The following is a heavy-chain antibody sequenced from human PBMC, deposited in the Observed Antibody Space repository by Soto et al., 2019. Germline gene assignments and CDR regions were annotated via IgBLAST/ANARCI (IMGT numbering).Heavy chain of an antibody. J-gene: IGHJ4*02. D-gene: IGHD4-4*01. CDR3: ARGDYNDYFDF. CDR1: GVSINTGGYS. Sequence: QVQLQESGPGLVKPSQTLSLTCAVSGVSINTGGYSWNWSRQSPGKALEWMGHIYQSGSTYYKPSLKGRITISVDMSNNDFSLEVTSVTPADTAVYFCARGDYNDYFDFWGQGALVTVSS. CDR2: IYQSGST. V-gene: IGHV4-30-2*06.